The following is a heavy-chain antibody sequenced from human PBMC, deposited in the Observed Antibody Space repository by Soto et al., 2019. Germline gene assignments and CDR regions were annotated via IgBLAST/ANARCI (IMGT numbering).Heavy chain of an antibody. J-gene: IGHJ4*01. CDR2: ISSSSSYI. CDR1: GFTFSSYS. D-gene: IGHD6-6*01. CDR3: ARYNYSSSSDAYYFDS. V-gene: IGHV3-21*01. Sequence: GSLRLSCAASGFTFSSYSMNWVRQAPGKGLEWVSSISSSSSYIYYAGSVKGRFTIARDNAKNSLYLQMNSLRAEDTAVYYCARYNYSSSSDAYYFDSWGQGTLATGSS.